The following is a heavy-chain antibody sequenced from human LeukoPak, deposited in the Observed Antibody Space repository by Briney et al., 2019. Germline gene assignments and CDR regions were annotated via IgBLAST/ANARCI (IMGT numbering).Heavy chain of an antibody. V-gene: IGHV4-59*01. CDR2: IFYSGNT. D-gene: IGHD3-22*01. CDR3: ARTSNYDSSTYLVDWFDP. Sequence: SENLSLTCTVSGDSISGYFWSWIRQPPGKGLEWIGYIFYSGNTHYNPSLNSRVTISVDTSKNQFSLKLRAVTAADTAVYYCARTSNYDSSTYLVDWFDPWGQGTLVTVSS. CDR1: GDSISGYF. J-gene: IGHJ5*02.